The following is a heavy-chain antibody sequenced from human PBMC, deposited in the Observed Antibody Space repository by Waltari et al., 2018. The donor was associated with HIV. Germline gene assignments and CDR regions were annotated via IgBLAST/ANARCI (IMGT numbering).Heavy chain of an antibody. Sequence: QLPLQESGPGLVKPWDPLSLTCTVSDDPFTSRSYFWGWIRQAPGKGLEWIGSVYYGGTNYYNPSLKSRATVSADTSRRQFSLRLSAVTAEDTAIYYCARGSGSTYGDSFDMWGQGTRVIVSS. J-gene: IGHJ3*02. CDR1: DDPFTSRSYF. V-gene: IGHV4-39*02. D-gene: IGHD1-26*01. CDR2: VYYGGTN. CDR3: ARGSGSTYGDSFDM.